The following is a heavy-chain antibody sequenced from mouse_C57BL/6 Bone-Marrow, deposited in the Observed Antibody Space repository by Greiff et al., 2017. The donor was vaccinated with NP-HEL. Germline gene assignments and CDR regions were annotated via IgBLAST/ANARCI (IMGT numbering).Heavy chain of an antibody. D-gene: IGHD4-1*01. CDR1: GYTFTDYY. CDR3: SWDGGGFDY. CDR2: INPNNGGT. J-gene: IGHJ2*01. Sequence: VQLQQSGPELVKPGASVKISCKASGYTFTDYYMNWVKQSHGKSLEWIGDINPNNGGTSYNQKFKGKATLTVDKSSSTAYMELRSLTSEDSAVYYCSWDGGGFDYWGQGTTLTVSS. V-gene: IGHV1-26*01.